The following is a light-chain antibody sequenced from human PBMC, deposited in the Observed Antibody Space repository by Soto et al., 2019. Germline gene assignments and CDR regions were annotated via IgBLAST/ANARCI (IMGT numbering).Light chain of an antibody. V-gene: IGKV1-5*03. CDR1: QTISSW. J-gene: IGKJ5*01. Sequence: DIQMTQSPSTLSGSVGDRVTITCRASQTISSWLAWYQQKPGKAPKLLIYKASTLKSGVPSRFSGSGSGTEFTLTISSLQHDDFATYYCQHYNSAPLSFGQGTRLEIK. CDR3: QHYNSAPLS. CDR2: KAS.